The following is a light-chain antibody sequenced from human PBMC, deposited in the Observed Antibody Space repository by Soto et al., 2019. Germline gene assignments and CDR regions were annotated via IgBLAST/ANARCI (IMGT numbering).Light chain of an antibody. CDR2: DAS. Sequence: EIVMTQSPATLSVSPGERVTLSCRASQSVTTYLAWYQQKPGQAPRLLIYDASDRATGIPARFSGSGSGTGFTLTISSLEPEDFAVYYCQQRSNWPPEITFGQGTRLEN. V-gene: IGKV3-11*01. CDR3: QQRSNWPPEIT. J-gene: IGKJ5*01. CDR1: QSVTTY.